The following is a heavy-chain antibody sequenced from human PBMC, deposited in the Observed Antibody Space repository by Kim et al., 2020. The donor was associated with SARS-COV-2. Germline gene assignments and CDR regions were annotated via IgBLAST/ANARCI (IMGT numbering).Heavy chain of an antibody. V-gene: IGHV3-11*01. D-gene: IGHD3-16*01. J-gene: IGHJ5*02. CDR1: GFTFSDYY. Sequence: GGSLRLSCAASGFTFSDYYMSWIRQAPGKGLEWVSYISSSGSTIYYADSVKGRFTISRDNAKNSLYLQMNSLRAEDTAVYYCARAGYDYIWGSYSFGFGWFDPWGQGTLVTVSS. CDR2: ISSSGSTI. CDR3: ARAGYDYIWGSYSFGFGWFDP.